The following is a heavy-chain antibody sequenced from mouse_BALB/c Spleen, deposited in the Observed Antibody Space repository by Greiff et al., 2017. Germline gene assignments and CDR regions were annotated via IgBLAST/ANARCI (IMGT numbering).Heavy chain of an antibody. J-gene: IGHJ4*01. CDR3: TRLFPIYYYAMDY. CDR1: GYTFTSYY. Sequence: LVESGAELVKPGASVKLSCKASGYTFTSYYMYWVKQRPGQGLEWIGEINPSNGGTNFNEKFKSKATLTVDKSSSTAYMQLSSLTSEDSAVYYCTRLFPIYYYAMDYWGQGTSVTVSS. V-gene: IGHV1S81*02. CDR2: INPSNGGT.